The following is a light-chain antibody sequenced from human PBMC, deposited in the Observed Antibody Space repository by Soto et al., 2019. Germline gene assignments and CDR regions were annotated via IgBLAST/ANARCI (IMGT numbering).Light chain of an antibody. CDR3: QQYYITPPWT. V-gene: IGKV4-1*01. J-gene: IGKJ1*01. CDR2: WAS. Sequence: DIVMTQSPDSLAVSLGERATINCKSSQSVLYSSNNKNYLAWYQQKPGQPPTLLIYWASTRESGFPDRFSGSGYETDFTLTIGSLQAEDVAVYYCQQYYITPPWTVGEGTNVEIK. CDR1: QSVLYSSNNKNY.